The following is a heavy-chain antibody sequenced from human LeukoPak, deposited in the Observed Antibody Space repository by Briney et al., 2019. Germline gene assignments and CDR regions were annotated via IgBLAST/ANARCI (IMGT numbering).Heavy chain of an antibody. CDR1: GDTFTIDG. J-gene: IGHJ4*02. CDR3: ARERLELSDY. V-gene: IGHV1-18*01. Sequence: ASVKVSCKASGDTFTIDGINSVRQAPGQGLEWMGWISAYNGYTNYARKLQGRVTITTDTSTTTAYMALRDLRSDDTAVYPCARERLELSDYWGQGTLVTVSS. D-gene: IGHD1-7*01. CDR2: ISAYNGYT.